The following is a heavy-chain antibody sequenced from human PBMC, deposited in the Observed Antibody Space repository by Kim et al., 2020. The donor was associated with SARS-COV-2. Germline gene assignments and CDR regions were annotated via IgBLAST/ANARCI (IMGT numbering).Heavy chain of an antibody. D-gene: IGHD3-10*01. CDR2: ISSSGSTI. CDR3: ARSVFYYGSGSYYIGWFDP. V-gene: IGHV3-11*04. J-gene: IGHJ5*02. CDR1: GFTFSDYY. Sequence: GGSLRLSCAASGFTFSDYYMSWIRQAPGKGLEWVSYISSSGSTIYYADSVKGRFTISRDNAKNSLYLQMNSLRAEDTAVYYCARSVFYYGSGSYYIGWFDPWGQGTLVTVSS.